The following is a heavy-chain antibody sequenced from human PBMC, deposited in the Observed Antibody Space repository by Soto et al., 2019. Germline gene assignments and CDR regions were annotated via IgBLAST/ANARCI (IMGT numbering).Heavy chain of an antibody. CDR2: IFSSGST. J-gene: IGHJ4*02. CDR1: GGSINTFY. Sequence: PSETLSLTCTVSGGSINTFYWSCVRQPAGKGLEWTGRIFSSGSTSFNPSLESRVAMSVDTSKNHFSLNLSSVTAADMAVYYCAREGSYSAYNFAHGIQLWYFDFWGQGALVTVS. D-gene: IGHD5-12*01. V-gene: IGHV4-4*07. CDR3: AREGSYSAYNFAHGIQLWYFDF.